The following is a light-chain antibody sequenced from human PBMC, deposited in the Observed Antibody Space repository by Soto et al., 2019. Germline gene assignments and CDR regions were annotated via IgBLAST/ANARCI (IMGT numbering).Light chain of an antibody. CDR3: QQTFSIPRT. J-gene: IGKJ1*01. CDR1: QNVRSY. V-gene: IGKV1-39*01. CDR2: ESS. Sequence: DMQPTQSPPSLSASVGDRVTITCRASQNVRSYLNWYQQKPGKAPKLLIYESSTLESGVPSKFSGDGYGTHFTLTIRSLQPEDFAIYYCQQTFSIPRTFGHGAKVDIK.